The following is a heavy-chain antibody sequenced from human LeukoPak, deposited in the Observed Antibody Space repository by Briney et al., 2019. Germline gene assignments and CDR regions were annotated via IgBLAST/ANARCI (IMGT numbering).Heavy chain of an antibody. Sequence: GGSLRLSCAASGFTFSSYSMNWVRQAPGKGLEWVSSISSSSSYIYYADSVKGRFTISRDNAKNSLYLQMNSLRAEDTAVYYCARERGYQLLSDAFDTWGQGTMVTVSS. D-gene: IGHD2-2*01. CDR1: GFTFSSYS. J-gene: IGHJ3*02. CDR3: ARERGYQLLSDAFDT. CDR2: ISSSSSYI. V-gene: IGHV3-21*01.